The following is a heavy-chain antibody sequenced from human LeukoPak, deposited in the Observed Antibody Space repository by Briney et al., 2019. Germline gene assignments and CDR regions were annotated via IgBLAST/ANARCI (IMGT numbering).Heavy chain of an antibody. Sequence: GGSLRLSCAASGFTFSDYYMSWMRQVPGKGLEWVSYMSNTGSSKYYADSAKGRFTISRDNARNSLYLQMSSLRAEDTAVYYCARARGSYAFDIWGQGTMVTVSS. CDR2: MSNTGSSK. CDR3: ARARGSYAFDI. D-gene: IGHD3-10*01. CDR1: GFTFSDYY. J-gene: IGHJ3*02. V-gene: IGHV3-11*04.